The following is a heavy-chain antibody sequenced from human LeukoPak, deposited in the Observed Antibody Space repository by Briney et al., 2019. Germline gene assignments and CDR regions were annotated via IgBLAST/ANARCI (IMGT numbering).Heavy chain of an antibody. J-gene: IGHJ5*02. V-gene: IGHV4-59*01. CDR3: ARASCRGGSCYSGHNWFDP. CDR2: IYCCGST. Sequence: SETLSLTCTVSGGSISSYYWSWIRQPPAKGLDWMGYIYCCGSTNYNPSLKSRVTISVDTSKNQFSLKLSSVTAADTAVYYCARASCRGGSCYSGHNWFDPWGQGTLVTVSS. CDR1: GGSISSYY. D-gene: IGHD2-15*01.